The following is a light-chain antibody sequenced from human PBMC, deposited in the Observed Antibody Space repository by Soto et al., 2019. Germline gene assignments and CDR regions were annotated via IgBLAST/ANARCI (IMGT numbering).Light chain of an antibody. V-gene: IGLV3-21*02. CDR1: NIGSKS. Sequence: SYELTQPPSVSVAPGQTATITCGGSNIGSKSVHWYQQKPGQAPVLVVFDDSDRPSGIPGRFSGSNFGETATLTISGVEAGDDADYYCQVWDRSSDHWVFGGGTKVTVL. CDR3: QVWDRSSDHWV. J-gene: IGLJ3*02. CDR2: DDS.